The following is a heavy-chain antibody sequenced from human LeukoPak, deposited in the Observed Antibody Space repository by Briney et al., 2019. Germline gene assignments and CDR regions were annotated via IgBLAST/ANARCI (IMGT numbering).Heavy chain of an antibody. D-gene: IGHD2-2*02. CDR2: INHSGSP. CDR1: GGSFSGYY. CDR3: ARSPVAYCSSTSCYTLETYYYYGIDV. Sequence: PSETLSHTCAVYGGSFSGYYWSWIRQPPGKGLEWIGEINHSGSPNYYPSLKSRVTISVDTSKNQFSLKLSSVTAADAAVYYCARSPVAYCSSTSCYTLETYYYYGIDVWGKGTTVTVSS. V-gene: IGHV4-34*01. J-gene: IGHJ6*04.